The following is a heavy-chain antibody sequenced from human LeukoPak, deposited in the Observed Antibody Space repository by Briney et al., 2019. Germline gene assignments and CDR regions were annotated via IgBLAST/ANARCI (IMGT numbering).Heavy chain of an antibody. J-gene: IGHJ4*02. D-gene: IGHD6-19*01. CDR2: IYYTGST. V-gene: IGHV4-59*02. Sequence: SETLSLTCTVSGGSVSSHYWSWIRQPPGKGLEWIGYIYYTGSTSYNPSLKSRVTISVDTSKNQFSLRLSSVTAADTAVYYCAKTSSGWMYYFDYWGQGTLVTVSS. CDR1: GGSVSSHY. CDR3: AKTSSGWMYYFDY.